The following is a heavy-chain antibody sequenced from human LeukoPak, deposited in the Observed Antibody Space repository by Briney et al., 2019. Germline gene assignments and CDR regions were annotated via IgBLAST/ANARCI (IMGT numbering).Heavy chain of an antibody. Sequence: SETLSLTCAVSGDSVSGSFWWSWVRPPPHKGLEWIGEIYHSGSSNYNPSLESRVIISLDGSKNLLSLELSSVTAADTAVYYCARRFGRKFGERFYYYHYMDVWGKGTTVTISS. CDR3: ARRFGRKFGERFYYYHYMDV. J-gene: IGHJ6*03. D-gene: IGHD3-10*01. CDR1: GDSVSGSFW. V-gene: IGHV4-4*02. CDR2: IYHSGSS.